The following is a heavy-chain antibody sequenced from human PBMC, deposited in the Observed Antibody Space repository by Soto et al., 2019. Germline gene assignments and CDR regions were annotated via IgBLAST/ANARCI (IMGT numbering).Heavy chain of an antibody. Sequence: QVQLVQSGGGVVQPGTSLRLSCEASGFTFSAYRVHWVRQAPGKGLEWVAIISYNGRDKDYADSVKGRFTISRDNPKNPLYLQMNSLRPEDTGVYYCAKSEGYLRNWYAMYWGQGTLVTVSS. CDR2: ISYNGRDK. CDR1: GFTFSAYR. V-gene: IGHV3-30*18. CDR3: AKSEGYLRNWYAMY. J-gene: IGHJ4*02. D-gene: IGHD6-13*01.